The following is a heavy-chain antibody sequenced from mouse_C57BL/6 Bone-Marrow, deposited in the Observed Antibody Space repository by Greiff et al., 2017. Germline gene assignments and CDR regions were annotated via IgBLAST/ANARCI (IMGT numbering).Heavy chain of an antibody. V-gene: IGHV5-6*01. CDR2: ISSGGSYT. Sequence: EVKLMESGGDLVKPGGSLKLSCAASGFTFSSYGMSWVRQTPDKRLEWVATISSGGSYTYYPDSVKGRFTISRDNAKNTLYLHMSSLKSEDTAMYYCARHVSYSAWFADWGQGTLVTVSA. D-gene: IGHD2-12*01. CDR1: GFTFSSYG. J-gene: IGHJ3*01. CDR3: ARHVSYSAWFAD.